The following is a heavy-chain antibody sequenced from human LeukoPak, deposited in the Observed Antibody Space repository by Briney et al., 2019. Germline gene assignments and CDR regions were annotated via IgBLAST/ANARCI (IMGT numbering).Heavy chain of an antibody. CDR3: ARDRPYGSGTLSDY. J-gene: IGHJ4*02. CDR2: IYSGGST. Sequence: GGSLRLSCAASGFTFSSNYMSWVRRAPGKGLEWVSVIYSGGSTYYADSVKGRFTISRDNSKNTLYLQMNSLRAEDTAVYYCARDRPYGSGTLSDYWGQGTLVTVSS. D-gene: IGHD3-10*01. CDR1: GFTFSSNY. V-gene: IGHV3-66*01.